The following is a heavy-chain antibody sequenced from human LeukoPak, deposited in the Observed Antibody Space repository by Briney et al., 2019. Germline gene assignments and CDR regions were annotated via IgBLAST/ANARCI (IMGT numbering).Heavy chain of an antibody. J-gene: IGHJ4*02. Sequence: PGGSLRLSCAASGFTFSSYAMSWIRQAPGKGLEWVSAISGSGGSTYYADSVKGRFTISRDNSKNTLYLQMNSLRAEDTAVYYCAKDGQITYYYGSEHGPDYWGQGTLVTVSS. D-gene: IGHD3-10*01. CDR3: AKDGQITYYYGSEHGPDY. CDR2: ISGSGGST. V-gene: IGHV3-23*01. CDR1: GFTFSSYA.